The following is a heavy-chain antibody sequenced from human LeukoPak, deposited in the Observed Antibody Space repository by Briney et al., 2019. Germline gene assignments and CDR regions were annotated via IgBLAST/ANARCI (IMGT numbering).Heavy chain of an antibody. J-gene: IGHJ3*02. CDR1: GFTFGDYA. D-gene: IGHD6-13*01. CDR2: IRSKAYGGTT. CDR3: ARVRSSSYEGDAFDI. Sequence: GGSLRLSCTASGFTFGDYAMSWFRQPPGKGLEWVGFIRSKAYGGTTEYAASVKGRFTISRDNAKNSLYLQMNSLRAEDTAVYYCARVRSSSYEGDAFDIWGQGTMVTVSS. V-gene: IGHV3-49*03.